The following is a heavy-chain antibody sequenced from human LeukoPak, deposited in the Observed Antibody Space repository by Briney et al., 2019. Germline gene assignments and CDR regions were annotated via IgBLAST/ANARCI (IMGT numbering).Heavy chain of an antibody. CDR3: VRDES. CDR1: GFTFSWHW. CDR2: INQDGSTK. Sequence: GGSLRLSCAGSGFTFSWHWMSWVRQAPGKGLEWVANINQDGSTKYYVDSVKGRSTISRDNAKNSLYLQMSSLRAEDTAVYYCVRDESWGQGTLVTVSS. V-gene: IGHV3-7*03. J-gene: IGHJ5*02.